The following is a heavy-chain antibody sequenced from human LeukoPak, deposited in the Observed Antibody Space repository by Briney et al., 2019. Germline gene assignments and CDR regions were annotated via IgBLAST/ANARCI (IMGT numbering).Heavy chain of an antibody. V-gene: IGHV4-31*03. CDR3: ARYRDSGGRLAFDI. CDR2: IYYSGTT. CDR1: GGSISSGGYY. Sequence: SETLSLTCTVSGGSISSGGYYWSWIRQHPGKGLEWIGYIYYSGTTYYNPSLESRVTLSVDTSKNQFSLRLSSVTAADTAVYYCARYRDSGGRLAFDIWGQGTMATVSS. D-gene: IGHD2-15*01. J-gene: IGHJ3*02.